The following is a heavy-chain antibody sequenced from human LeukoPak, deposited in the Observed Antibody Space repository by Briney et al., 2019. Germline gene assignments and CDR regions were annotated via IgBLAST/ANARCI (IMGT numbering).Heavy chain of an antibody. CDR1: GGSTSRHY. J-gene: IGHJ4*02. CDR3: ARHVGPGYSYGFDN. CDR2: ISYSGSI. D-gene: IGHD5-18*01. Sequence: SETLPLTCTVSGGSTSRHYWSWIRQAPGRGLEWIGYISYSGSINYNPSLKSRVTISVDTSKNQFSLKLSSVTAADTAVFYCARHVGPGYSYGFDNWGQGTLVTVSS. V-gene: IGHV4-59*08.